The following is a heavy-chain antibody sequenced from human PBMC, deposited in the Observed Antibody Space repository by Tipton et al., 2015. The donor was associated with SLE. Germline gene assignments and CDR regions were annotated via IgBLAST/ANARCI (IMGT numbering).Heavy chain of an antibody. D-gene: IGHD5-24*01. CDR2: INPYNDNT. V-gene: IGHV1-18*01. CDR3: ARYPVAGYTYYMDV. J-gene: IGHJ6*03. Sequence: QLVQSGAEVKKPGASVKVSCRASGYIFSTYGISWVRQAPGQGLEWMGWINPYNDNTDYVELLQGRVTMTTDTSTGTAYMELTSLNSDDTAIYYCARYPVAGYTYYMDVWGTGTTVTVSS. CDR1: GYIFSTYG.